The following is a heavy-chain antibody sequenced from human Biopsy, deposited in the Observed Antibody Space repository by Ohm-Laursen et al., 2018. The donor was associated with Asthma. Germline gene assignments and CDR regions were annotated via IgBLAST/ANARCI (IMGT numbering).Heavy chain of an antibody. CDR2: IMTVFGTT. CDR3: ARCQVGYSSGWSLLLKKIYYSGMDV. V-gene: IGHV1-69*13. J-gene: IGHJ6*02. CDR1: GGMFGNYA. Sequence: SVKASCKASGGMFGNYAISWVRQAPGQGLEWLGGIMTVFGTTNHAQKFQGRVTITADESTSTAYMEVTSLRSEDTAIYYCARCQVGYSSGWSLLLKKIYYSGMDVWGQGTAVTVSS. D-gene: IGHD6-19*01.